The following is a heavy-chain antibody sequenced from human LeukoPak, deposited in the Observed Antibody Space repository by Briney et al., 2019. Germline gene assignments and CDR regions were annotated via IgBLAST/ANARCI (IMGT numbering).Heavy chain of an antibody. J-gene: IGHJ4*02. CDR1: GFTFSSYE. CDR2: ISSSGSTI. V-gene: IGHV3-48*03. CDR3: ARGHHIYDSSGCDY. Sequence: GGSLRLSCAASGFTFSSYEMNWVRQAPGKGLEWVSYISSSGSTIYYADSVKGRFTISRDKAKNSLYLQTNSLRAEDTAVYYCARGHHIYDSSGCDYWGQGTLVTVSS. D-gene: IGHD3-22*01.